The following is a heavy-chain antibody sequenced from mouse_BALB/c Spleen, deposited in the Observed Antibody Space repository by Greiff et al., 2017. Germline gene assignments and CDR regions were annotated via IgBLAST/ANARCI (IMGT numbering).Heavy chain of an antibody. CDR1: GYSITSGYY. J-gene: IGHJ3*01. CDR2: ISYDGSN. D-gene: IGHD2-4*01. V-gene: IGHV3-6*02. Sequence: EVQRVESGPGLVKPSQSLSLTCSVTGYSITSGYYWNWIRQFPGNKLEWMGYISYDGSNNYNPSLKNRISITRDTSKNQFFLKLNSVTTEDTATYYCARVTIYYDYDPFAYWGQGTLVTVSA. CDR3: ARVTIYYDYDPFAY.